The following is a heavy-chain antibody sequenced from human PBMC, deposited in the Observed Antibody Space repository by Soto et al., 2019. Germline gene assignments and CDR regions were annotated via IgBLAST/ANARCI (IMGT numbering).Heavy chain of an antibody. CDR2: INPNSGGT. Sequence: XSVKVSCKASGYTFTSYAMHWVRQAPGQRLEWMGWINPNSGGTNYAQKFQGWVTMTRDTSISTAYMELSRLRSDDTAVYYCARSVVVVAATPDYSSYSGMDAWGQGTTVTVSS. J-gene: IGHJ6*02. CDR1: GYTFTSYA. V-gene: IGHV1-2*04. D-gene: IGHD2-15*01. CDR3: ARSVVVVAATPDYSSYSGMDA.